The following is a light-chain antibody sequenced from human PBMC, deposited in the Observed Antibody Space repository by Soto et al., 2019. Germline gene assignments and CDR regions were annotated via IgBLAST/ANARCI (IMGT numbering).Light chain of an antibody. J-gene: IGKJ1*01. Sequence: ENVLTQSPGTLSMSPGERVTLSCRASQDIRSHLAWYQQKPGQAPRLLIFDASSRATGIPDRFSGSGSGTDFTLSISRLEPEDFAVYYCQQYGTSPRTFGQGTRVEI. CDR1: QDIRSH. V-gene: IGKV3-20*01. CDR2: DAS. CDR3: QQYGTSPRT.